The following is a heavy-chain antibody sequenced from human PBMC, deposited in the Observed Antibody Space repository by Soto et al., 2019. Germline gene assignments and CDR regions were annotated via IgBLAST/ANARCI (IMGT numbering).Heavy chain of an antibody. CDR3: ARGGERFLEWLSRSDDYYMDV. CDR1: GFTFSSYW. V-gene: IGHV3-74*01. CDR2: INSDGSST. Sequence: HPGGSLRLSCAASGFTFSSYWMHWVRQAPGKGLVWVSRINSDGSSTSYADSVKGRFTISRDNAKNTLYLQMNSLRAEDTAVYYCARGGERFLEWLSRSDDYYMDVWGKGTTVTVSS. J-gene: IGHJ6*03. D-gene: IGHD3-3*01.